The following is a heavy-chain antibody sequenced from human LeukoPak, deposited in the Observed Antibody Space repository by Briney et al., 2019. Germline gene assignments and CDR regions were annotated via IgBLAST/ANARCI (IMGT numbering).Heavy chain of an antibody. CDR2: ISYDGSNK. CDR3: ARDNGDYDAFDI. V-gene: IGHV3-30*04. CDR1: GFTFSSYA. J-gene: IGHJ3*02. D-gene: IGHD4-17*01. Sequence: GRSLRLSCAASGFTFSSYAMHWVRQAPGKGLEWVAVISYDGSNKYYADSVKGRFTISRDNSKNTLYLQMNSLRAEDTAVYYCARDNGDYDAFDIWGQGTMVTVPS.